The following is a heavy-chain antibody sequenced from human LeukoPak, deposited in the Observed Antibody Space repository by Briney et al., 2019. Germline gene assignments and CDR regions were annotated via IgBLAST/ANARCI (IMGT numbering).Heavy chain of an antibody. CDR2: LFYSGNT. CDR1: GGSISGYY. D-gene: IGHD5-12*01. Sequence: SETLSLTCTVSGGSISGYYWSWIRQPPGKGLEWIGYLFYSGNTNSNPSLKSRVTISADTSKNQFSLRLNSVTAADTAVYFCGRVRTGNTGSPEYFEDWGQGTLVTVSS. J-gene: IGHJ1*01. V-gene: IGHV4-59*01. CDR3: GRVRTGNTGSPEYFED.